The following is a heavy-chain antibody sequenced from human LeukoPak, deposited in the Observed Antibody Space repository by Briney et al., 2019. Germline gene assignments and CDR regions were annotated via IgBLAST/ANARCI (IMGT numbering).Heavy chain of an antibody. CDR3: SRGWVDTAMDW. V-gene: IGHV3-48*04. J-gene: IGHJ4*02. CDR1: GFTFSSYS. D-gene: IGHD5-18*01. CDR2: ISCSGSTI. Sequence: GGSLRLSCAASGFTFSSYSMNWVRQAPGKGLEWVSYISCSGSTIYYADSVKGRFTISRDNAKNSLYLQMNSLRAEDTAVYYCSRGWVDTAMDWWGKGNRVTVSS.